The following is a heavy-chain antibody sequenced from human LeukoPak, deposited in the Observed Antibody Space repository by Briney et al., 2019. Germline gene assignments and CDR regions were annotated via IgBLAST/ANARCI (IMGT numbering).Heavy chain of an antibody. D-gene: IGHD1-26*01. Sequence: SETLSLTCTVSGGSISSYYWSWIRQPPGKGLEWIGYIYYSGSTNYNPSLESRVTISVDMSKNQFSLKLSSVTAADTAVYYCARDPQTSGAGLSHWFDPWGQGTLVTVSS. J-gene: IGHJ5*02. V-gene: IGHV4-59*12. CDR1: GGSISSYY. CDR2: IYYSGST. CDR3: ARDPQTSGAGLSHWFDP.